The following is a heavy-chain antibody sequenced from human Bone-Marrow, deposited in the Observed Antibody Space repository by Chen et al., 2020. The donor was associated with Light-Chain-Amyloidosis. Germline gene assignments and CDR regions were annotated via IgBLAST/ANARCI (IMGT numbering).Heavy chain of an antibody. V-gene: IGHV5-51*01. CDR1: GYTLPNYW. J-gene: IGHJ4*02. CDR2: IYPDDSDA. Sequence: EVQLEQSGPEVKKPGESLKISCKGPGYTLPNYWIGWVRQKPGKGLEWMGVIYPDDSDARYSPSFEGQVTISADKSITTAYLQWRSLKASDTAMYYCARRRDGYNFDYWGQGTLVTVSS. CDR3: ARRRDGYNFDY. D-gene: IGHD5-12*01.